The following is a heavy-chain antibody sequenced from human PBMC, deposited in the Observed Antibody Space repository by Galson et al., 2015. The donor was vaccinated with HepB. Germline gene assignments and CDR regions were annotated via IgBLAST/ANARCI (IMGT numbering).Heavy chain of an antibody. CDR3: TRLKPEGSGSYDYYYYYGMDV. Sequence: SLRLSCAASGFTFGDYAMSWFRQAPGKGLEWVGFIRSKAYGGTTEYAASVKGRFTISRDDSKSIAYLQMNSLKTEDTAVYYCTRLKPEGSGSYDYYYYYGMDVWGQGTTVTVSS. CDR1: GFTFGDYA. D-gene: IGHD3-10*01. J-gene: IGHJ6*02. V-gene: IGHV3-49*03. CDR2: IRSKAYGGTT.